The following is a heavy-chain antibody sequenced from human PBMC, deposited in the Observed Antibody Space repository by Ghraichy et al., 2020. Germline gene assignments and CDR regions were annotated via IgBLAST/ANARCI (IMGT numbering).Heavy chain of an antibody. CDR2: IKRDGSQK. D-gene: IGHD2-21*02. CDR1: GFTFSSHW. V-gene: IGHV3-7*03. J-gene: IGHJ4*02. Sequence: GGSLRLSCVGSGFTFSSHWMSWVRQVPGKGLEWVANIKRDGSQKYYVGSLKGRFTISRDNAKNLLYLQMSSLRAGDTAVYYCARDSGDWTLDYWGQGTLVTVSS. CDR3: ARDSGDWTLDY.